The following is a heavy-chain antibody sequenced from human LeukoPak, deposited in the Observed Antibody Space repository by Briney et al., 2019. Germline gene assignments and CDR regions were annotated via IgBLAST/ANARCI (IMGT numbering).Heavy chain of an antibody. Sequence: PGGSLRLSCAASGLTFSCYSMNWVRQAPGKGLEWVSSISSSSSYIYYADSVKGRFTISRDNAKNSLYLQMNSLRAEDTAVYYCARDPTRQRTINWFDPWGQGTLVTVSS. CDR3: ARDPTRQRTINWFDP. CDR2: ISSSSSYI. D-gene: IGHD6-25*01. J-gene: IGHJ5*02. V-gene: IGHV3-21*01. CDR1: GLTFSCYS.